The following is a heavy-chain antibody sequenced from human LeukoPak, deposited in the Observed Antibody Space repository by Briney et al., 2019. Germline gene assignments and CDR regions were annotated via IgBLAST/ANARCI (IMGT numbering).Heavy chain of an antibody. D-gene: IGHD1-26*01. CDR3: ARHTLVGAPGAFDI. Sequence: SQTLSLTCAVSGGSISSGGHSWSWVRQPPGKGLEWIGYIYYSGSTNYNPSLKSRVTISVDTSKNQFSLKLSSVTAADTAVYYCARHTLVGAPGAFDIWGQGTMVTVSS. J-gene: IGHJ3*02. V-gene: IGHV4-30-4*07. CDR2: IYYSGST. CDR1: GGSISSGGHS.